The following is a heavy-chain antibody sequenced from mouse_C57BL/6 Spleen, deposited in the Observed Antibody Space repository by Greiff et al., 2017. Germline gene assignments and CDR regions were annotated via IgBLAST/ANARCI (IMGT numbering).Heavy chain of an antibody. V-gene: IGHV2-2*01. CDR1: GFSLTSSG. CDR2: IWSGGST. Sequence: VHLVESGPGLVQPSPSLSITCTVSGFSLTSSGVHWVRQSPGKGLEWLGVIWSGGSTDYNAAFISRLSISKDNSKSQVFFKMNSLQADDTAIYYCAREGKLYDAMDYWGQGTSVTVSS. CDR3: AREGKLYDAMDY. J-gene: IGHJ4*01.